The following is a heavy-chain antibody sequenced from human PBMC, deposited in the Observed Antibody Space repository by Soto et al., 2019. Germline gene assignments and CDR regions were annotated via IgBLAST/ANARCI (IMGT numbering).Heavy chain of an antibody. J-gene: IGHJ4*02. D-gene: IGHD1-1*01. CDR2: ISAHNGNT. V-gene: IGHV1-18*01. Sequence: QVHLVQSGAEVKKPGASVKVACKGSGYTFTSYGITWVRQAPGQGLAWMGWISAHNGNTDYAQTLQVRVTVTRDTSTSTAYMELRSLRSDDTAVYYCARGRYGDYWGQGALVTVSS. CDR3: ARGRYGDY. CDR1: GYTFTSYG.